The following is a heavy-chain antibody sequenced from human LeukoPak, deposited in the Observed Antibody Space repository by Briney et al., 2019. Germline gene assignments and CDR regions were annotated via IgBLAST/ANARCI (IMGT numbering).Heavy chain of an antibody. CDR1: GYSIGNGYF. CDR3: ARTTEGGYTYGYFYYYYMDV. V-gene: IGHV4-38-2*02. Sequence: PSETLSLTCTVSGYSIGNGYFWGWIRQPPGKGLEWIGNIYRTGTTFYNPSLQSRVSMSVDTSKNTFSLNLKSVTAADTAVYYCARTTEGGYTYGYFYYYYMDVWGKGTTVTISS. CDR2: IYRTGTT. J-gene: IGHJ6*03. D-gene: IGHD5-18*01.